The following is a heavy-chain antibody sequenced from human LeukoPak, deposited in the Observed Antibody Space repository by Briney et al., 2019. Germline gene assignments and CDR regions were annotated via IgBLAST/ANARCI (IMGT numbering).Heavy chain of an antibody. D-gene: IGHD1-14*01. CDR2: ISYDGSNK. J-gene: IGHJ6*03. V-gene: IGHV3-30*03. CDR1: GFTFSSYG. CDR3: ARNQYGAYYYMDV. Sequence: PGGSLRLSCAASGFTFSSYGMHWVRQAPGKGLEWVAVISYDGSNKYYVDSVKGRFTISRDNAKNSLYLQMNSLRAEDTAVYYCARNQYGAYYYMDVWGKGATVTVSS.